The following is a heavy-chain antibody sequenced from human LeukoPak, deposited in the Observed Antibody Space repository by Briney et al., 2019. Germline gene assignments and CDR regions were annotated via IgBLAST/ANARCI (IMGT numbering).Heavy chain of an antibody. CDR2: LNWNGGST. J-gene: IGHJ3*02. CDR1: GFTFDDYG. CDR3: ARMSPVTLDAFDI. V-gene: IGHV3-20*04. Sequence: GRSLRLSCAASGFTFDDYGMSWVRQAPGKGLEWVSGLNWNGGSTGYADSVKGRFTISRDNAKNSLYLQMNSLRAEDTAVYYCARMSPVTLDAFDIWGQGTMVTVSS. D-gene: IGHD4-17*01.